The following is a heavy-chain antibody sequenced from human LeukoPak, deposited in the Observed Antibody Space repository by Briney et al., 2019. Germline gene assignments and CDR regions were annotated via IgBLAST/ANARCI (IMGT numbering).Heavy chain of an antibody. CDR3: AIVGSSRTSLGGGNWFEP. D-gene: IGHD1-1*01. CDR2: INHSGST. CDR1: GGSFSGYY. Sequence: SETLTLTCAVYGGSFSGYYWSWIRQPPGKGLEWIGEINHSGSTNYNPSLKSRVSRSVDTSKNQFSLKMRSVTAADTAGYYCAIVGSSRTSLGGGNWFEPWGQGTLVSVSS. J-gene: IGHJ5*02. V-gene: IGHV4-34*01.